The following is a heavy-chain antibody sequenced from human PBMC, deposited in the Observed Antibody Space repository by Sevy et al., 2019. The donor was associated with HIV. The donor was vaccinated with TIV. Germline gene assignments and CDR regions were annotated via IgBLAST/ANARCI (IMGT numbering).Heavy chain of an antibody. CDR1: GGSFSGYY. J-gene: IGHJ4*02. CDR2: INHSGST. V-gene: IGHV4-34*01. Sequence: SETLSLTCAVYGGSFSGYYWSWIRQPPGKGLEWIGEINHSGSTNYNPSLKSRVTISVDTSKNQFSLKLGSVTASDTAVYYCARRHDFWSGYSIDYWGQGTVVTVSS. D-gene: IGHD3-3*01. CDR3: ARRHDFWSGYSIDY.